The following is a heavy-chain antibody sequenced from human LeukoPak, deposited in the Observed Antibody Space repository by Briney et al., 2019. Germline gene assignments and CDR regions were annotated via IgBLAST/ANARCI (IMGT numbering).Heavy chain of an antibody. Sequence: GGSLRLSCAASGFTFSSFAMTWVRQAPGKGLELLSAISDSAGITYYADSVKGRFTISRDNSKNRLYLQMNSLRVEDTAVYYCAKGSDNVVKPTAAYGLLDYWGQGTLVTVSS. J-gene: IGHJ4*02. CDR2: ISDSAGIT. CDR1: GFTFSSFA. D-gene: IGHD2-2*01. V-gene: IGHV3-23*01. CDR3: AKGSDNVVKPTAAYGLLDY.